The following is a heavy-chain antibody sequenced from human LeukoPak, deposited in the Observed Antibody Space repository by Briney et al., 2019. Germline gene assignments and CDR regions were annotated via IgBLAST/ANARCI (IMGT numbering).Heavy chain of an antibody. CDR3: ARSPRELYGMDV. CDR2: LYSIGST. Sequence: GGSLRLSCAASGLSVSGNCMSWVRQAPGKGLEWVSTLYSIGSTYYADSVKGRFTISRDNSKNTLSLQMNSLRAEDTAVYYCARSPRELYGMDVWGQGTTVTVSS. D-gene: IGHD3-10*01. CDR1: GLSVSGNC. J-gene: IGHJ6*02. V-gene: IGHV3-53*01.